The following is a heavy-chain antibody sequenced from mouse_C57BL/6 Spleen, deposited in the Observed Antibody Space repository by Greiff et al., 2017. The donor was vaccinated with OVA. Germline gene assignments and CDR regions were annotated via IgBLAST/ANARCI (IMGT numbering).Heavy chain of an antibody. D-gene: IGHD1-1*01. Sequence: QVQLQQSGPELVKPGASVKISCKASGYAFSSFWMNWVKQRHGKGLEWIGWIYPGDGDTNYNGKFKGKTTLTTDNSSSTAYMQLSSLSSEHSAVYFCAREYYGSSPYWYFDVWGTGTTVTVSS. V-gene: IGHV1-82*01. J-gene: IGHJ1*03. CDR2: IYPGDGDT. CDR3: AREYYGSSPYWYFDV. CDR1: GYAFSSFW.